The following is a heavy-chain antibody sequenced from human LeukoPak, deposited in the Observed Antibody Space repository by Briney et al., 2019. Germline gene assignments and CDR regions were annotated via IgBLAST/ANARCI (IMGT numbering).Heavy chain of an antibody. CDR1: GFTFITKT. D-gene: IGHD6-13*01. CDR2: ISSTGSSI. V-gene: IGHV3-48*04. CDR3: ARGPYSSSWSAWFDP. J-gene: IGHJ5*02. Sequence: GGPLNLSCEPPGFTFITKTRNWVRQPQGKGLSGVSYISSTGSSIYYADSVKGRFTISRDNAKNSLYLQMNSLRAEDTAIYYCARGPYSSSWSAWFDPWGQGTLVTVSS.